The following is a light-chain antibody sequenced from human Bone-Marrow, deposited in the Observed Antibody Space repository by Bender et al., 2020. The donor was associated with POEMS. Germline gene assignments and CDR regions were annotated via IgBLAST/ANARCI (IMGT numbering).Light chain of an antibody. CDR1: KLGNKY. CDR2: QDI. V-gene: IGLV3-1*01. J-gene: IGLJ2*01. CDR3: QAWDSNTGEV. Sequence: SYELTQPPLVSVSPGQTASITCSGHKLGNKYTCWYQQRPGQSPVLVIYQDIKRPSGIPERFSGSNSGNTATLTISGTQAMDEADYYCQAWDSNTGEVFGGGTKLTVL.